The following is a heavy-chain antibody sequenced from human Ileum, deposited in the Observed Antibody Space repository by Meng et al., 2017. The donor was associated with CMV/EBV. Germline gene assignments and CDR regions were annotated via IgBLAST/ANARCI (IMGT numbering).Heavy chain of an antibody. D-gene: IGHD3-16*01. CDR1: GGSVSSGSYY. Sequence: SETLSLTCTVSGGSVSSGSYYWSWIRQPPGKGLEWIGYIYYSGSTNYNPSLKSRVTISVDTSKNQFSLKLSSVTAADTAVYYCARYSSAGGGYYFHHWGQGMLVTVSS. CDR2: IYYSGST. CDR3: ARYSSAGGGYYFHH. V-gene: IGHV4-61*01. J-gene: IGHJ4*02.